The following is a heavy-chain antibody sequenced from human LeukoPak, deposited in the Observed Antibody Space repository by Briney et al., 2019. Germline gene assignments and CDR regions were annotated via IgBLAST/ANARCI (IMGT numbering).Heavy chain of an antibody. CDR3: ARSYYDSSGYYYSHLDYYYGMDV. V-gene: IGHV1-69*04. Sequence: SVKVSCKASGGTFSSYAISWVRQAPGRGLEWMGRIIPIFGIANYAQKFQGRVTITADKSTSTAYMELSSLRSEDTAVYYCARSYYDSSGYYYSHLDYYYGMDVWGQGTTVTVSS. J-gene: IGHJ6*02. D-gene: IGHD3-22*01. CDR2: IIPIFGIA. CDR1: GGTFSSYA.